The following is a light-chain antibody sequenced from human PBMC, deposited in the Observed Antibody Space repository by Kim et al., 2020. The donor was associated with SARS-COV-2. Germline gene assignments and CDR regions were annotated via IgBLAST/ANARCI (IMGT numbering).Light chain of an antibody. CDR1: QVISSW. CDR2: AAS. J-gene: IGKJ4*01. CDR3: LQTNSFPLT. Sequence: DIQMTQSPSSVSASVGDTVTITCRASQVISSWLAWYQQKPGNAPKLLIYAASNLQSGVPSRFSGSGSGTEFTLTISSLQPEDFSTYYCLQTNSFPLTFGGGTKVEIK. V-gene: IGKV1-12*01.